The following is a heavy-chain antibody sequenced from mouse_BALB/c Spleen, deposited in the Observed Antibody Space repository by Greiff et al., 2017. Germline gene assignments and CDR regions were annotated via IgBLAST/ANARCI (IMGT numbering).Heavy chain of an antibody. Sequence: ESGPGLVKPSQSLSLTCSVTGYSITSGYYWNWIRQFPGNKLEWMGYISYDGSNNYNPSLKNRISITRDTSKNQFFLKLNSVTTEDTATYYCASVLNSLLRLEATGFDYWGQGTTLTVSS. CDR1: GYSITSGYY. CDR2: ISYDGSN. V-gene: IGHV3-6*02. J-gene: IGHJ2*01. D-gene: IGHD1-2*01. CDR3: ASVLNSLLRLEATGFDY.